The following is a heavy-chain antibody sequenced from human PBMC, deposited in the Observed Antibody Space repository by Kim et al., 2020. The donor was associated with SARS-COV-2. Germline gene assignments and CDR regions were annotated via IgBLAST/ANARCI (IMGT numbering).Heavy chain of an antibody. CDR3: ARDAGGYSYAPDY. Sequence: SVKVSCKASGGTFSSYTISWVRQAPGQGLEWMGRIIPILGIANYAQKFQGRVTITADKSTSTAYMELSSLRSEDTAVYYCARDAGGYSYAPDYWGQGTLVTVSS. J-gene: IGHJ4*02. V-gene: IGHV1-69*04. CDR1: GGTFSSYT. D-gene: IGHD5-18*01. CDR2: IIPILGIA.